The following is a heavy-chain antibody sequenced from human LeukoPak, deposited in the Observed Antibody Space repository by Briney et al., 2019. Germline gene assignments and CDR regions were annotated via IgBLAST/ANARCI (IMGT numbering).Heavy chain of an antibody. D-gene: IGHD3-22*01. CDR3: ATSNYYDSSGYSAFDI. CDR1: GYTFTSYD. CDR2: MNPNSGNT. J-gene: IGHJ3*02. Sequence: ASVKVSCKASGYTFTSYDINWVQQATGLGLEWMGWMNPNSGNTGYAQKFQGRVTMTRNTSISTAYMELSSLRSEDTAVYYCATSNYYDSSGYSAFDIWGQGTMVTVSS. V-gene: IGHV1-8*01.